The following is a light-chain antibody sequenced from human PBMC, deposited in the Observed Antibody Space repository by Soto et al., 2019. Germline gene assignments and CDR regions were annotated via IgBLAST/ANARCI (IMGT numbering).Light chain of an antibody. J-gene: IGKJ4*01. CDR1: QSISTS. Sequence: DIQMTQSPSSLPASVGDRVTITCRASQSISTSLNWYQQKPGKAPKVLIYGASSLRSGVPSRFSGRGSGTDFTLTISSLQPEDFATYFCQQSYILPRTFGRGTRVEI. V-gene: IGKV1-39*01. CDR3: QQSYILPRT. CDR2: GAS.